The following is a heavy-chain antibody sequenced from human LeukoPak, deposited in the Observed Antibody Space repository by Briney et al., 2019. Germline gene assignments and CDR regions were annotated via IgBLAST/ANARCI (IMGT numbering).Heavy chain of an antibody. CDR3: ARDARDTAVVTY. Sequence: GGSLRLSCAASGFTFSSNYMSWVRQAPGKGLEWVSVIYSGGSTYYADSVKGRFTISRDNSKNTLYLQMNSLRAEDTAVYYCARDARDTAVVTYWGQGTLVTVSS. J-gene: IGHJ4*02. D-gene: IGHD5-18*01. CDR1: GFTFSSNY. V-gene: IGHV3-66*01. CDR2: IYSGGST.